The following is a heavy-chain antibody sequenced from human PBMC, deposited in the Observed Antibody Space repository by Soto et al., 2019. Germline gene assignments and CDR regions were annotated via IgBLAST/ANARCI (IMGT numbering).Heavy chain of an antibody. V-gene: IGHV3-48*01. CDR3: ARDFKGSANDAFDI. J-gene: IGHJ3*02. CDR1: GFTFSSYS. CDR2: ISRSSSTI. D-gene: IGHD3-10*01. Sequence: GGSLRLSCAASGFTFSSYSMNWVRQAPGKGLEWISYISRSSSTIYYADSVKGRFTISRDNAKNSLYLQMNSLRAEDTAVYYCARDFKGSANDAFDIWGQGTMVTVSS.